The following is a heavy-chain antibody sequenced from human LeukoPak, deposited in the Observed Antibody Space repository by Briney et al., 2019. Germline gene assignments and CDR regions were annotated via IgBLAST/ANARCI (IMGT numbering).Heavy chain of an antibody. CDR2: ISWNSGSI. Sequence: GRSLRLSCAASGFTFDGYAMHWVRQAPGKGLEWVSGISWNSGSIGYADSVKGRFTISRDNAKKSLYLHMNSLRAEDTALYYCAKHKGAMVRGVIIDYWGQGTLVTVSS. V-gene: IGHV3-9*01. D-gene: IGHD3-10*01. J-gene: IGHJ4*02. CDR1: GFTFDGYA. CDR3: AKHKGAMVRGVIIDY.